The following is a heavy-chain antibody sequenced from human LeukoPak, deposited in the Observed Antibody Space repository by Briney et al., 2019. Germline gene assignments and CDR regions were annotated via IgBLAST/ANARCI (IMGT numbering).Heavy chain of an antibody. V-gene: IGHV1-18*01. CDR2: ISAYNGNT. D-gene: IGHD4-17*01. CDR1: GYTFTSYG. CDR3: ARDSNLNYGDYRPVDAFDI. J-gene: IGHJ3*02. Sequence: ASVKVSCKASGYTFTSYGISWVRQAPGQGLEWMGWISAYNGNTNYAQKLQGRVTITTDTSTSTAYMELRSLRSDDTAVYYCARDSNLNYGDYRPVDAFDIWGQGTMVTVSS.